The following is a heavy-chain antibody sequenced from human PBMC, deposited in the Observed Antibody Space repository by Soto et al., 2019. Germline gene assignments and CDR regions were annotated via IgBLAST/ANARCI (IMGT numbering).Heavy chain of an antibody. CDR1: CGSISSYY. D-gene: IGHD3-3*01. V-gene: IGHV4-59*01. CDR2: IYYSGST. Sequence: PSETLSRTYTVSCGSISSYYWSCIRQPPGNGMEWIGYIYYSGSTNYNPSLKSRVTISVDTSKNQFSLKLSSVTAADTAVYYCARTPDHLEWMILDYWGQGTLVTVSS. J-gene: IGHJ4*02. CDR3: ARTPDHLEWMILDY.